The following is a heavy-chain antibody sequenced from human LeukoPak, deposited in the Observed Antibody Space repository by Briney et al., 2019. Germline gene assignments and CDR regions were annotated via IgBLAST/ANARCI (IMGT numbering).Heavy chain of an antibody. CDR1: GFTFSSYG. V-gene: IGHV3-30*02. Sequence: GGSLRLSCAASGFTFSSYGMHWVRQAPDKGLEWVAFIRYDGSNKYYADSVKGRFTISRDNSKNTLYLQMNSLRAEDTAVYYCATDPAGDIVVVPGASRAYFDYWGQGTLVTVSS. CDR3: ATDPAGDIVVVPGASRAYFDY. D-gene: IGHD2-2*01. J-gene: IGHJ4*02. CDR2: IRYDGSNK.